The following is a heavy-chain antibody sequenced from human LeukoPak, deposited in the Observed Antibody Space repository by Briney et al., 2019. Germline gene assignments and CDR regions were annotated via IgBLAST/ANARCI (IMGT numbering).Heavy chain of an antibody. Sequence: GVSLRLSCAASGFTFSDYYMSWIRQAPGKGLEWVSYISSSGSTIYYAGSVKGRFTISRDNAKNSLYLQMNSLRAEDTAVYYCARCHRYSSGPGERYYYYGMDVWGQGTTVTVSS. CDR3: ARCHRYSSGPGERYYYYGMDV. J-gene: IGHJ6*02. V-gene: IGHV3-11*01. CDR2: ISSSGSTI. D-gene: IGHD6-19*01. CDR1: GFTFSDYY.